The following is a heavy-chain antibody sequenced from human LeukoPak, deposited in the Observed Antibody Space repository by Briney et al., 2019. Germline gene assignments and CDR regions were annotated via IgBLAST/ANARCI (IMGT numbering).Heavy chain of an antibody. CDR2: VFDSGST. CDR3: ARLYQQSKWKYYYYYMDV. CDR1: GASFSTNY. Sequence: SETLSLTCSVSGASFSTNYWSWIRQPPGRGLEWIGYVFDSGSTNYNPSLKSRVTISVDTSTKQFSLRLSSVTAADTAVYYCARLYQQSKWKYYYYYMDVWGRGTAVTVSS. D-gene: IGHD1-1*01. J-gene: IGHJ6*03. V-gene: IGHV4-59*01.